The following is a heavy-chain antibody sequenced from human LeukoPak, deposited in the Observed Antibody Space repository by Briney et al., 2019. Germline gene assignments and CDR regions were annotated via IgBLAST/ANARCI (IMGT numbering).Heavy chain of an antibody. D-gene: IGHD3-3*01. Sequence: ASVKVSCKASGYAFDYYGITWVRQALGQGLEWVGWISLNNGNTHYTKYAQKFQGRVTLTADTSTATAYMELRGLRSDDTAVYYCQRVTIFGVVIDFDYWGQGTLVAVSS. CDR1: GYAFDYYG. V-gene: IGHV1-18*01. CDR2: ISLNNGNT. CDR3: QRVTIFGVVIDFDY. J-gene: IGHJ4*02.